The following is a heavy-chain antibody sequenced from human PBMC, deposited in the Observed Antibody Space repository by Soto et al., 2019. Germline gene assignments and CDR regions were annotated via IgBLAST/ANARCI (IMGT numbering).Heavy chain of an antibody. CDR3: ERAVGYYYGMDV. CDR2: ISAYNGNT. CDR1: GYTFTSYG. Sequence: ASVKVSCKASGYTFTSYGISWVRQAPGQGLERMGWISAYNGNTNYAQKLQGRVTMTKDTSTSTAYMELRSLRSDDTAVYYCERAVGYYYGMDVWGQGTTVTVSS. J-gene: IGHJ6*02. D-gene: IGHD6-19*01. V-gene: IGHV1-18*01.